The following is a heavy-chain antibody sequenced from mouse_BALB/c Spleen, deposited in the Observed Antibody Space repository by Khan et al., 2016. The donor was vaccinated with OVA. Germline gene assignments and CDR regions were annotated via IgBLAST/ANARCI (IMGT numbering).Heavy chain of an antibody. J-gene: IGHJ4*01. CDR2: ITTYSGDT. V-gene: IGHV1S137*01. CDR1: GYTFTDYG. Sequence: QVQLQQSGPELVRPGVSVKISCKGSGYTFTDYGMHWVRQSPAKSLEWIGFITTYSGDTNYNQKFKGKSTMTVDKSSSTAYMELARLTSEDSAIYSCARLKQRLDYWGQGTSVIVSS. CDR3: ARLKQRLDY.